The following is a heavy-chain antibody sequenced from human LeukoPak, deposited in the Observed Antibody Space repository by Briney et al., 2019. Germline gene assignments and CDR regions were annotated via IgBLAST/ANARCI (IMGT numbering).Heavy chain of an antibody. Sequence: GGSLRLSCAASGFTFSDYYMSWIRQAPGKGLEWVSYISSSGSTIYYADSVKGRFTISRDNAKNSLYLQMNSLRAEDTAVYYCARGLWFGELFESDAHPNWGQGTLVTVSS. CDR1: GFTFSDYY. D-gene: IGHD3-10*01. CDR2: ISSSGSTI. V-gene: IGHV3-11*01. J-gene: IGHJ4*02. CDR3: ARGLWFGELFESDAHPN.